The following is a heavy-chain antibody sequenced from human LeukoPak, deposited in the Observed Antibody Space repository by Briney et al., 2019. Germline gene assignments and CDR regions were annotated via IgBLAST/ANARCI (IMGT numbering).Heavy chain of an antibody. CDR1: GFSFNSFE. CDR3: ARGWYNSGYYCDY. J-gene: IGHJ4*02. D-gene: IGHD6-19*01. Sequence: GGSLRLSCAASGFSFNSFEMSWVRQAPGKGPEWVSYISSSGSTIYYADSVKGRFTISRDNAKNSLYLQMNSLRAEDTAVYYCARGWYNSGYYCDYWGQGTLVTVSS. V-gene: IGHV3-48*03. CDR2: ISSSGSTI.